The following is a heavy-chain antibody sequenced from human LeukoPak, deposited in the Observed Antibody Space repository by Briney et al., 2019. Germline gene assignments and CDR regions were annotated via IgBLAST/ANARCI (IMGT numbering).Heavy chain of an antibody. CDR1: GGSIRDYY. V-gene: IGHV4-59*08. J-gene: IGHJ3*02. CDR2: ISHTGST. Sequence: SETLSPTCTVSGGSIRDYYWSWIRQPPRKGLEWIGFISHTGSTNSNSSLKSRVTISLDTSKNQFSLQLTSVTAADTAVYYCARQNTLTAYGYDIWGQGTMVTVSS. D-gene: IGHD3-9*01. CDR3: ARQNTLTAYGYDI.